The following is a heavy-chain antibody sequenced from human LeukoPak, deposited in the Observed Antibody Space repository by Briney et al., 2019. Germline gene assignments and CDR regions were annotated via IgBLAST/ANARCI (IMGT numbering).Heavy chain of an antibody. V-gene: IGHV1-2*02. CDR1: GYTFTGYY. CDR3: ARVSVPSGYYWYYYGMDV. J-gene: IGHJ6*02. D-gene: IGHD3-9*01. CDR2: INPNSGGT. Sequence: GASVKVSCKASGYTFTGYYMHWVRQAPGQGLEWMGWINPNSGGTNYAQKFQGRVTMTRDTSISTAYVELSRLRSDDTAVYYCARVSVPSGYYWYYYGMDVWGQGTTVTVSS.